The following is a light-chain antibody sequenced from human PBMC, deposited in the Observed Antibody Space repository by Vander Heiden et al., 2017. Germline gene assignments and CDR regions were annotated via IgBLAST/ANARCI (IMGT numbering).Light chain of an antibody. CDR3: QHYGGSPKT. Sequence: IVLTQSPGTLSLSSGESAILSCTVSQSVSHLAWYQQKPGQAPKLLIYDASSRATGIPDRFGGGGSGTDFALTISRLEADDFAVYYCQHYGGSPKTFGQGTKVEIK. J-gene: IGKJ1*01. CDR2: DAS. V-gene: IGKV3-20*01. CDR1: QSVSH.